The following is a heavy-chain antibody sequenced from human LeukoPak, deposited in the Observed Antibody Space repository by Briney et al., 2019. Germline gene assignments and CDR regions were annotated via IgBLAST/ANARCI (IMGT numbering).Heavy chain of an antibody. CDR3: AKFGCSSISCYPPSFDN. V-gene: IGHV3-9*01. D-gene: IGHD2-2*01. CDR2: IKWNSGDI. CDR1: GFTFSDYH. J-gene: IGHJ4*02. Sequence: GGSLRLSCAASGFTFSDYHMNWIRQAPGKGLEWVSGIKWNSGDIVYADSVKGRFIISRDNAKNSLYLQMNSLREEDTALYFCAKFGCSSISCYPPSFDNWGQGTLVTVSS.